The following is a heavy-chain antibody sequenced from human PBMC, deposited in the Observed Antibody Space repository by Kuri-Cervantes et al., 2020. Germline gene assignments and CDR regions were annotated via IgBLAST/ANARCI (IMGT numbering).Heavy chain of an antibody. Sequence: SVKVSCKASGGTFSSYAISWVRQAPGQGLEWMGGIIPIFGTANYAQKLQGRVTMTTDTSTSTAYMELRSLRSDDTAVYYCAREPWDQALSSNDYWGQGTLVTVSS. CDR2: IIPIFGTA. J-gene: IGHJ4*02. CDR3: AREPWDQALSSNDY. V-gene: IGHV1-69*05. D-gene: IGHD1-26*01. CDR1: GGTFSSYA.